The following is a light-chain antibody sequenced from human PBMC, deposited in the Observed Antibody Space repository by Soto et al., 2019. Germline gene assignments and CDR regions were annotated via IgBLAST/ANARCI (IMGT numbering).Light chain of an antibody. J-gene: IGKJ1*01. CDR1: QSISSW. CDR3: QQYNSYSWT. Sequence: DILMTPSPSTLSASVGDRVTITCRASQSISSWLAWYQQKPGKAPKLLIYKASSLESGVPSRFSGSGSGTEFTLTISSLQTDDFATYYCQQYNSYSWTFGQGTRVDIK. CDR2: KAS. V-gene: IGKV1-5*03.